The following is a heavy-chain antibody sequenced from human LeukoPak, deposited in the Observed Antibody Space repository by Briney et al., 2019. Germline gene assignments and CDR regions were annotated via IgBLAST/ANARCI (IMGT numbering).Heavy chain of an antibody. D-gene: IGHD1-14*01. CDR3: AREYNQDAFDI. J-gene: IGHJ3*02. CDR1: GGSISSGSYY. CDR2: IYSSGRT. Sequence: SETLSLTCTVSGGSISSGSYYWSWIRQPAGEGLEWIGRIYSSGRTHYSPSLKSRVAISVDTSKNRFSLRLSSVTAADTAVYYCAREYNQDAFDIWGQGTMVTVSS. V-gene: IGHV4-61*02.